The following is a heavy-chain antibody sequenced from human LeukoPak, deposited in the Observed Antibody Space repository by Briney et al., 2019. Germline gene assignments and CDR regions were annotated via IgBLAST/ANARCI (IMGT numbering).Heavy chain of an antibody. J-gene: IGHJ4*02. Sequence: GGSLRLSCAASGFTFSSYGMHWVRQAPGKGLEWVAVISYDGSNKYYADSMKGRFTISRDNSKNTLYLQMNSLRAEDTAVYYCAKAPKYYSGYDSVDYWGQGTLVTVSS. CDR1: GFTFSSYG. CDR2: ISYDGSNK. CDR3: AKAPKYYSGYDSVDY. D-gene: IGHD5-12*01. V-gene: IGHV3-30*18.